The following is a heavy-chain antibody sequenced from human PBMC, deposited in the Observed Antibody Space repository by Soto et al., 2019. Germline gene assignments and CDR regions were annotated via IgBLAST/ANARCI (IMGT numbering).Heavy chain of an antibody. CDR3: ASVRDREYSSSARRTIDAFDI. Sequence: ASVKVSCKASGYTFTSYGISWVRQAPGQGLEWMGWISAYNGNTNYAQKLQGRVTMTTDTSTSTAYMELGSLRSDDTAVYYCASVRDREYSSSARRTIDAFDIWGQGTMVTVSS. CDR2: ISAYNGNT. V-gene: IGHV1-18*01. CDR1: GYTFTSYG. D-gene: IGHD6-6*01. J-gene: IGHJ3*02.